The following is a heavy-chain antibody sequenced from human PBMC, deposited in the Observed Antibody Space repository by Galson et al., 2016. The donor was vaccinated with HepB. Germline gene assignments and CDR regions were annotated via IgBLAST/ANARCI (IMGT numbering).Heavy chain of an antibody. CDR3: ARAPGSFDI. J-gene: IGHJ3*02. CDR1: GGSINSRNYY. CDR2: IYHSGNS. V-gene: IGHV4-31*03. Sequence: TLSPTCTVSGGSINSRNYYWGWIRQLPGKGLEWIGYIYHSGNSHYNPSLKSRVTMSVDTTKNQFSLNLTSVTAADTAVYYCARAPGSFDIWGRGTMVTVSS.